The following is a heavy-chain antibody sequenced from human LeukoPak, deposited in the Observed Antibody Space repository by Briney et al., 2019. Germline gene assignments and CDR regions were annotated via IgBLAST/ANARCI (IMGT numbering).Heavy chain of an antibody. CDR3: ARVLAYCGGDCPPDY. J-gene: IGHJ4*02. Sequence: SVKVSCKASGGTFSSYAISWVRQAPGQGLEWMGGIIPIFGTANYAQKFQGRVTITADKSTSTAYMELSSLRSEDTAVYYCARVLAYCGGDCPPDYWGQGTLVTVSS. V-gene: IGHV1-69*06. CDR2: IIPIFGTA. D-gene: IGHD2-21*02. CDR1: GGTFSSYA.